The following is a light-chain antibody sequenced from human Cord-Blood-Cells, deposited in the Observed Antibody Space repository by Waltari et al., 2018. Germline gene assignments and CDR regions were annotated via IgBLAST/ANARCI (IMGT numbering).Light chain of an antibody. CDR1: QSLVDSDGNTY. Sequence: DVVMTQSPLSLPVTLGQPASISCRSSQSLVDSDGNTYLNWFQQRPGQSPRRLIYKVSNRDSGVPDRFSGSGSGTDFTLKSSRVEAEDVGVYYCMQGTHWPPHPYTFGQGTKLEIK. CDR2: KVS. V-gene: IGKV2-30*01. CDR3: MQGTHWPPHPYT. J-gene: IGKJ2*01.